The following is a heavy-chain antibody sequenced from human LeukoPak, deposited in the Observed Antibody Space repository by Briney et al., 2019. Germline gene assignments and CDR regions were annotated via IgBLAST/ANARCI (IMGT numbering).Heavy chain of an antibody. CDR2: MYVGDSDA. J-gene: IGHJ5*02. V-gene: IGHV5-51*01. CDR3: ARTSPCCGDVGCFPRWFDP. Sequence: GESLKISCQGSGASFNRFWIAWVRQMPGKALDWMGMMYVGDSDARYSPAFQGQVTMSADKSISTAYLQWSSLKASDTAIYYCARTSPCCGDVGCFPRWFDPWGQGTLVTVSS. CDR1: GASFNRFW. D-gene: IGHD2-21*01.